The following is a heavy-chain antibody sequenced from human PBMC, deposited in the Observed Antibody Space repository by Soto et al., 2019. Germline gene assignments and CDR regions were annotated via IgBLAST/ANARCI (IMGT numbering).Heavy chain of an antibody. J-gene: IGHJ6*02. V-gene: IGHV4-39*01. Sequence: SETLSLTCTVSGGSISSSSYYWGWIRQPPGKGLEWIGSIYYSRSTYYNPSLKSRVTISVDTSKNQFSLKLSSVTAADTAVYYCARHYWAYYDIFGMDVWGQGTTVTVSS. D-gene: IGHD3-22*01. CDR1: GGSISSSSYY. CDR2: IYYSRST. CDR3: ARHYWAYYDIFGMDV.